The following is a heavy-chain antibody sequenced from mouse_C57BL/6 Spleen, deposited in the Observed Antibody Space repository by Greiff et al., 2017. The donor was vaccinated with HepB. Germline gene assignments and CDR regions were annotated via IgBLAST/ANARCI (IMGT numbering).Heavy chain of an antibody. CDR3: ATRVIYDCYSYFSY. CDR1: GYTFTTYP. Sequence: QVQLQQSGAELVKPGASVKMSCKASGYTFTTYPIEWMKQNHGKSLEWIGNFHPYNDDTKYNEKFKGKATLTVEKSSSTVYMELSRLTSDDSAVYYCATRVIYDCYSYFSYWGKGTLVTVSA. J-gene: IGHJ3*01. CDR2: FHPYNDDT. D-gene: IGHD2-3*01. V-gene: IGHV1-47*01.